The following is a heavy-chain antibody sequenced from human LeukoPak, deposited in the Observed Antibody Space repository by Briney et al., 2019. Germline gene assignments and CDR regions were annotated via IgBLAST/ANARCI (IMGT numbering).Heavy chain of an antibody. CDR2: IPYDGSDK. CDR1: GFTFSAFG. D-gene: IGHD5-18*01. J-gene: IGHJ4*02. CDR3: AKDRGGYSYGDAYYFDY. Sequence: GGSLRLSCAASGFTFSAFGMHWVRQAPGKGLEWVTFIPYDGSDKYYADSVKGRFTISRDNSKNTLYLQMNSLRAEDTAVYYCAKDRGGYSYGDAYYFDYWGQGTLVTVSS. V-gene: IGHV3-30*02.